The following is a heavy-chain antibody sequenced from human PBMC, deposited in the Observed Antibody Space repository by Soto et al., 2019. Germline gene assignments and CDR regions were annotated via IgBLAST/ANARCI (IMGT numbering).Heavy chain of an antibody. CDR2: IYYSGST. D-gene: IGHD2-21*02. Sequence: NPSETLSLTCTVSGGSISSSSYYWGWIRQPPGKGLEWIGSIYYSGSTYYNPSLKSRVTISVDTSKNQFSLKLSSVTAADTAVYYFATTVDDFNAFSIWGQGTMVTV. CDR3: ATTVDDFNAFSI. V-gene: IGHV4-39*01. CDR1: GGSISSSSYY. J-gene: IGHJ3*02.